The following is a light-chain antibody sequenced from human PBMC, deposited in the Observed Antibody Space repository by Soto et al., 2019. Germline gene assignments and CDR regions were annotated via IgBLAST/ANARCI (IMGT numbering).Light chain of an antibody. CDR2: EVS. V-gene: IGLV2-8*01. CDR1: SSDVGGYNY. CDR3: SSYAGSNNWV. J-gene: IGLJ3*02. Sequence: QSVLTQPPSASGSPGQSVTISCTGTSSDVGGYNYVSWYQQHPGKAPKLMIYEVSKRPSGVPDRFSGSKSGNTASQTVSGLQAEDEADYYCSSYAGSNNWVFGGGTKVTVL.